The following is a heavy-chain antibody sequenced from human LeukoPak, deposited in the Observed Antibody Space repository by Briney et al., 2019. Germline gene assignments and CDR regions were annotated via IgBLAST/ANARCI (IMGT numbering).Heavy chain of an antibody. CDR1: GYTFTSYG. CDR3: ARVADDCSGGSCYLGWFDP. CDR2: ISAYNGNT. J-gene: IGHJ5*02. V-gene: IGHV1-18*01. D-gene: IGHD2-15*01. Sequence: ASVKVSCKASGYTFTSYGISWVRQAPGQGLEWMGWISAYNGNTNYAQKLQGRVTMTTDTSTSTAYMELRSLRSDDTAVYYCARVADDCSGGSCYLGWFDPWGQGTLVTVSS.